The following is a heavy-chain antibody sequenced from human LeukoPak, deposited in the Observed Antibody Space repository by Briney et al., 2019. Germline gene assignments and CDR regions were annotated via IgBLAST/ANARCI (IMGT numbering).Heavy chain of an antibody. CDR1: GGSLSSYY. J-gene: IGHJ4*02. Sequence: PSETLSLTCTVSGGSLSSYYWSWIRQPPGKGLEWIGFVYYSGITSYNPSLKSRVTISVDTSKNHFSLKLTSVSAADTAVYYCVRRYNSGPYYFDYWGQGTLVTVSS. CDR3: VRRYNSGPYYFDY. V-gene: IGHV4-59*01. CDR2: VYYSGIT. D-gene: IGHD5-18*01.